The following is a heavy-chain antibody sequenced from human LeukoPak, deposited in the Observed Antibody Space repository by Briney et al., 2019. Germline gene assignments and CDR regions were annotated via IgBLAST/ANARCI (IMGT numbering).Heavy chain of an antibody. V-gene: IGHV1-46*01. J-gene: IGHJ4*02. CDR1: GYTFTNYY. CDR3: ARLGYYYDSLGHYDY. D-gene: IGHD3-22*01. CDR2: INPTSGST. Sequence: ASVKVSCKASGYTFTNYYIHWVRQAPGQGLEWMGIINPTSGSTAYTQKFQGRVTMTRDTSTSTVYMELSSLSSDDTAVYYCARLGYYYDSLGHYDYWGQGTLVIVSS.